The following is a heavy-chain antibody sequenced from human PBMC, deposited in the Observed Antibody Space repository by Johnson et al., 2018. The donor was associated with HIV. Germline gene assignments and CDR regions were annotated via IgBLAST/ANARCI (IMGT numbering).Heavy chain of an antibody. V-gene: IGHV3-30*04. CDR1: GSTFSSYA. CDR3: ARDRGSSSLDAFDI. D-gene: IGHD6-6*01. J-gene: IGHJ3*02. CDR2: ISYDGSHK. Sequence: QVQLVESGGGVVQPGRSLRPSCAAPGSTFSSYAMHWVRQAPGKGLEWVAVISYDGSHKYYADSVKGRFTISRDNSKNTLYLQMNSLRAEDTAVYYCARDRGSSSLDAFDIWGQGTMVTVSS.